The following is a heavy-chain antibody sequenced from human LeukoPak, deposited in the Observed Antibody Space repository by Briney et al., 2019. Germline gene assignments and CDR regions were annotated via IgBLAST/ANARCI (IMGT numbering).Heavy chain of an antibody. CDR1: GYRFTSHW. V-gene: IGHV5-10-1*01. D-gene: IGHD5-18*01. CDR2: IDPGDSYT. J-gene: IGHJ5*02. CDR3: ARQGYGGNWFDP. Sequence: GESLRISCKGSGYRFTSHWISWVRQMPGKGREWMGRIDPGDSYTNYDPSFQGHVTISVDKSISTAYLQWTSLKASDTAMYYCARQGYGGNWFDPWGQGTLVTVSS.